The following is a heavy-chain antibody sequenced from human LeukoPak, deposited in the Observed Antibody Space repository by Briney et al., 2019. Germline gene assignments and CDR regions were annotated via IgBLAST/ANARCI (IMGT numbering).Heavy chain of an antibody. CDR1: GFTFSNSA. D-gene: IGHD2-15*01. J-gene: IGHJ4*02. CDR3: ATATPPYCSGGSCYLDY. CDR2: ISGRGDNT. Sequence: GGSLRLSCAPAGFTFSNSAMAWVRQAPGKGLEWVSAISGRGDNTYYADSVKGRFTISRDNSKNTLYLQMNSLRAEDTAVYYCATATPPYCSGGSCYLDYWGQGTLVTV. V-gene: IGHV3-23*01.